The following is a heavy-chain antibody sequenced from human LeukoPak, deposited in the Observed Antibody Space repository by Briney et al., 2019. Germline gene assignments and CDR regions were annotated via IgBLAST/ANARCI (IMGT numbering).Heavy chain of an antibody. J-gene: IGHJ4*02. D-gene: IGHD1-1*01. V-gene: IGHV3-7*04. CDR3: ARVTTNGYFEY. Sequence: GGSLRLSCAASGFTFSDYWMSWVRQAPGKGLEWVASIKFDGSEKHYMDSVKGRFTISRDSAKSSLYLQMNSLRAEDTAVYFCARVTTNGYFEYWGQGSLVTVSP. CDR1: GFTFSDYW. CDR2: IKFDGSEK.